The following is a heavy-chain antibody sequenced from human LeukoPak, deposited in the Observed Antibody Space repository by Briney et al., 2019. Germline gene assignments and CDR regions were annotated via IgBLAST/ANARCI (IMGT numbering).Heavy chain of an antibody. J-gene: IGHJ6*02. Sequence: GSLRLSCAASGFTFNTYSMNWVRQAPGKGLEWVSSIGGSSSYIYYADSIKGRFTISRDNAKNSLYLQMNSLRAEDTAVYYCARGVHGYCSSTSCYIYYYGMDVWGQGTTVTVSS. CDR2: IGGSSSYI. CDR1: GFTFNTYS. CDR3: ARGVHGYCSSTSCYIYYYGMDV. D-gene: IGHD2-2*02. V-gene: IGHV3-21*01.